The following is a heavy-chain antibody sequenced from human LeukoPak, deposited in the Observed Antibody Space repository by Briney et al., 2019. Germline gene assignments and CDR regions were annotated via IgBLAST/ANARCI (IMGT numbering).Heavy chain of an antibody. D-gene: IGHD4-17*01. CDR2: IYSGGNT. V-gene: IGHV3-53*01. Sequence: GGSLRLSCAASGLTVSSNCMSWVRQAPGKGLEWVSFIYSGGNTYYADSVKGRFTISRDNSKNTVHLQMNSLRAEDTAMYYCARRAGDSHPYDYWGQGTLVTVSS. CDR1: GLTVSSNC. J-gene: IGHJ4*02. CDR3: ARRAGDSHPYDY.